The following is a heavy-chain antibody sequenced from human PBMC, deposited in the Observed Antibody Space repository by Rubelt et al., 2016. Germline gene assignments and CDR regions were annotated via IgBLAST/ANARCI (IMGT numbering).Heavy chain of an antibody. Sequence: QVQLQQWGAGLLKPSETLSLTCAVYGGSFSGYYWSWIRQPPGKGLEWIGEINHSGSTNYNPSLKSRVTISVDTSKNQFSLKLSSVTAADTAVYYCARSKGRLRVDYWGQGTLVTVSS. V-gene: IGHV4-34*01. D-gene: IGHD5-12*01. J-gene: IGHJ4*02. CDR1: GGSFSGYY. CDR2: INHSGST. CDR3: ARSKGRLRVDY.